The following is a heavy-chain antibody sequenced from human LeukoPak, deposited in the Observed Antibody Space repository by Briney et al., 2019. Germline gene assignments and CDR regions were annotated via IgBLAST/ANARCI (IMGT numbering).Heavy chain of an antibody. CDR2: IYYSGST. J-gene: IGHJ4*02. D-gene: IGHD3-10*01. CDR1: GGSISSYY. V-gene: IGHV4-59*01. Sequence: SETLSLTCTVSGGSISSYYWSWIRQPPGKGLEWIGYIYYSGSTNYNPSLKSRVTISVDTSKNQFSLKLSSVTAADTAVYYCARYMVRGFNRHFDYWGQGTLVTVSS. CDR3: ARYMVRGFNRHFDY.